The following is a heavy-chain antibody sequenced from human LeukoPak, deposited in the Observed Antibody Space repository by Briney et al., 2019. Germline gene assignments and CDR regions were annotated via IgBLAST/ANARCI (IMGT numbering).Heavy chain of an antibody. CDR2: IYPGDSDT. D-gene: IGHD6-13*01. CDR1: GYSFTSYW. J-gene: IGHJ5*02. Sequence: GESLKISCKGSGYSFTSYWIGWVRQMPGKGLEWMGIIYPGDSDTRYSPSFQGQVTISADKSISTAYLQWSSLKASDTAMYYCAGGDSSSWYSGSFDPWGQGTLVTVSS. V-gene: IGHV5-51*01. CDR3: AGGDSSSWYSGSFDP.